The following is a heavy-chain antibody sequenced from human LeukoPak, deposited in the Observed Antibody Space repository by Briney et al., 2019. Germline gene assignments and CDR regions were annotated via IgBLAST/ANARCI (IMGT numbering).Heavy chain of an antibody. J-gene: IGHJ4*02. CDR2: IIPIFGTA. CDR1: GGTFSTYA. CDR3: ARDDSSGYYHFDY. V-gene: IGHV1-69*05. D-gene: IGHD3-22*01. Sequence: SVKVSCKASGGTFSTYAISWVRQAPGQGLEWMGGIIPIFGTANYAQKFQGRVTITTDESTSTAYMELSSLRSEDTAVYYCARDDSSGYYHFDYWGQGTLVTVSS.